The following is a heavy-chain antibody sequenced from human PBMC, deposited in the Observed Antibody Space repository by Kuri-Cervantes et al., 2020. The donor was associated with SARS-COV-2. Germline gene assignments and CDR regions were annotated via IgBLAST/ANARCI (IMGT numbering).Heavy chain of an antibody. D-gene: IGHD3-22*01. V-gene: IGHV1-69*10. Sequence: SVKVSCKASGGTFSSYAISWVRQAPGQGPEWMGGIIPILGIANYAQKFQGRVTITADKSTSTAYMGLSSLRSEDTAVYYCARGYYYDSSGYYFYYWGQGTLVTVSS. J-gene: IGHJ4*02. CDR3: ARGYYYDSSGYYFYY. CDR2: IIPILGIA. CDR1: GGTFSSYA.